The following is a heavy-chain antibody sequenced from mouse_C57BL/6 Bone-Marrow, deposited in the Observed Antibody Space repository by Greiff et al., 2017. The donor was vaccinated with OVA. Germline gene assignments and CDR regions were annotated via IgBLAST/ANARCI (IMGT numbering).Heavy chain of an antibody. CDR2: INPSSGYT. V-gene: IGHV1-4*01. Sequence: VKLMESGAELARPGASVKMSCKASGYTFTSYTMHWVKQRPGQGLEWIGYINPSSGYTKYNQKFKDKATLTADKSASTAYMQLSSLTSEDSAVYYCADAMDYWGQGTSVTVSS. CDR3: ADAMDY. CDR1: GYTFTSYT. J-gene: IGHJ4*01.